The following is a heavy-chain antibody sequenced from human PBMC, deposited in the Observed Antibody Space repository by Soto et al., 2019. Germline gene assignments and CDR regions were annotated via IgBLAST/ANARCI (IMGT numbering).Heavy chain of an antibody. Sequence: QVQLQESGPGLVKPSETLSLTCTVSGGSISSYYWSWIRQPPGKGLEWIGYIYYSGSTNYNPSLKSRVTISVDTSKNQFSLKLSSVTAADTAVYYCARDSSDAGLGDYWGQGTLVTVSS. CDR1: GGSISSYY. V-gene: IGHV4-59*01. CDR2: IYYSGST. D-gene: IGHD6-6*01. J-gene: IGHJ4*02. CDR3: ARDSSDAGLGDY.